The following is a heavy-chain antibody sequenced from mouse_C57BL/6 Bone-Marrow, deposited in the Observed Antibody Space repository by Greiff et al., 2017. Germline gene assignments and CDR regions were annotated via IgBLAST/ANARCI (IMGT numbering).Heavy chain of an antibody. J-gene: IGHJ1*03. Sequence: EVHLVESGGGLVQPKGSLKLSCAASGFTFNTYAMHWVRQAPGKGLEWVARIRSKSSNYATYYADSVKDRFTISRDDSQSMLYLQMNNLKTEDTAMYYCVRGSYYGSSHWYFDVWGTGTTVTVSS. CDR1: GFTFNTYA. CDR3: VRGSYYGSSHWYFDV. CDR2: IRSKSSNYAT. D-gene: IGHD1-1*01. V-gene: IGHV10-3*01.